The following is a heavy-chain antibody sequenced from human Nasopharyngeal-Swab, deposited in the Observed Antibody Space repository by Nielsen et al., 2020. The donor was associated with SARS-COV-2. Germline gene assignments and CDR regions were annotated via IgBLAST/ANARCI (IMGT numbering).Heavy chain of an antibody. V-gene: IGHV3-23*01. CDR2: ISGSGGST. J-gene: IGHJ5*02. Sequence: LSLTCAASGFTFSSYAMSWVRQAPGKGLEWVSVISGSGGSTYYADSVKGRFTISRDNSKNTLYLQMNSLRAEDTAVYYCARDSSKVGEPYPNNWFDPWGQGTLVTVSS. D-gene: IGHD3-10*01. CDR1: GFTFSSYA. CDR3: ARDSSKVGEPYPNNWFDP.